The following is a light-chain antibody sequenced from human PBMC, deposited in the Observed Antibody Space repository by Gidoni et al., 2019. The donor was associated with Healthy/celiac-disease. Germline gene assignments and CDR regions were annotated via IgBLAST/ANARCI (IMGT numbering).Light chain of an antibody. J-gene: IGKJ4*01. CDR1: QDISNY. Sequence: IHMTQSPSSLSASVGDRVTITCQASQDISNYLNWYQQKPGKAPKLLIYDASNLETGVPSRFSGSGSGTDFTFTISSLQPEDIATYYCQQYDNLSLTFGGGTKVEIK. V-gene: IGKV1-33*01. CDR2: DAS. CDR3: QQYDNLSLT.